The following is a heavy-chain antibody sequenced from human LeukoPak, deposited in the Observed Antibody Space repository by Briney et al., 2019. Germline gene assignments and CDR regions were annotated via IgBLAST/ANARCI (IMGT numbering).Heavy chain of an antibody. D-gene: IGHD4-17*01. CDR3: ARGFQYGDYALSYYYFDY. J-gene: IGHJ4*02. CDR1: GGSFSGYY. V-gene: IGHV4-34*01. CDR2: INHSGST. Sequence: SETLSLTCAVYGGSFSGYYWSWIRQPPGKGLEWIGEINHSGSTHYNPSLRSRVTISVDTSKNQFSLKLSSVPAADTAVYYCARGFQYGDYALSYYYFDYWGQGTLVTVSS.